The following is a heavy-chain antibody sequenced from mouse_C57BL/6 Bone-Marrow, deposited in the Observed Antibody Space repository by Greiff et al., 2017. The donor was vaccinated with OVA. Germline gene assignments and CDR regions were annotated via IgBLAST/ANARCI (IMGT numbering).Heavy chain of an antibody. CDR2: IDPENGDT. D-gene: IGHD2-10*01. J-gene: IGHJ4*01. Sequence: VQLQQSGAELVRPGASVKLSCTASGFNIKDDYMHWVKQRPEQGLEWIGWIDPENGDTEYASKFQGKATITADTSSNTAYLQRSSLTSEDTAVYYRTPYYGTTIDYWGQGTSVTVSS. V-gene: IGHV14-4*01. CDR3: TPYYGTTIDY. CDR1: GFNIKDDY.